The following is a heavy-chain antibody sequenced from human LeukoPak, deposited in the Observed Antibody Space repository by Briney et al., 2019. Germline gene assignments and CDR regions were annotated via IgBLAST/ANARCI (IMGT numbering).Heavy chain of an antibody. J-gene: IGHJ4*02. Sequence: ASVKVSCKASGGTFSSYAISWVRQAPGQGLEWMGGIIPIFGTANYAQKFQGRVTITADESTSTAYMELSSLRSEDTAVYYCAREERVGIAAAGMEGFWGQGTLVTVSS. CDR2: IIPIFGTA. CDR3: AREERVGIAAAGMEGF. D-gene: IGHD6-13*01. V-gene: IGHV1-69*13. CDR1: GGTFSSYA.